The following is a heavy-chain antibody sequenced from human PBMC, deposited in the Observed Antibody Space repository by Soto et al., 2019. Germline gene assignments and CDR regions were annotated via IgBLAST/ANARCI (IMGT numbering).Heavy chain of an antibody. D-gene: IGHD3-3*01. CDR2: IYHSGST. J-gene: IGHJ2*01. CDR3: ARAPGGVLRFFFQAEDGIRDL. V-gene: IGHV4-4*02. Sequence: SGVRQPPGKGLEWIGEIYHSGSTNYNPSLKSRVTISVDKSKNQFSLKLSSVTVADTAVYYCARAPGGVLRFFFQAEDGIRDL.